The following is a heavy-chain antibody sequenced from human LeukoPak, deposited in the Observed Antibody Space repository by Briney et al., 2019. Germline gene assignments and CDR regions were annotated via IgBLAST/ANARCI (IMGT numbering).Heavy chain of an antibody. D-gene: IGHD3-16*01. CDR2: IYYSGST. Sequence: WIGYIYYSGSTNYNPSLKSRVTISVDTSKNQFSLKLSSVTAADTAVYYCARVPSSGGAFGIWGQGTMVTVSS. J-gene: IGHJ3*02. V-gene: IGHV4-59*01. CDR3: ARVPSSGGAFGI.